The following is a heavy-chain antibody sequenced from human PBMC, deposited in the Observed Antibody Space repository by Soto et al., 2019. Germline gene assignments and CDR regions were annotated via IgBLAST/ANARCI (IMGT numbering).Heavy chain of an antibody. D-gene: IGHD3-10*01. V-gene: IGHV1-18*01. J-gene: IGHJ4*02. CDR2: ISAYNGNT. CDR1: GYTFTSYG. Sequence: ASLKVSCKASGYTFTSYGISWVRQAPGQGLEWMGWISAYNGNTNYAQKLQGRVTMTTDTSTSTAYMELRSLRSDDTAVYYCARVEFHITMVRGVISYFDYWGQGTLVTVSS. CDR3: ARVEFHITMVRGVISYFDY.